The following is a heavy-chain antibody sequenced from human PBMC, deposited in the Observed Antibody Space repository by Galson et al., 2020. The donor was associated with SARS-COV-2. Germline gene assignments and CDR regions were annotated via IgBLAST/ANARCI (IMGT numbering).Heavy chain of an antibody. CDR3: ARDRRGPVVPTRGYYYGMDV. V-gene: IGHV1-3*01. J-gene: IGHJ6*02. Sequence: ASVKVSCKASGYTFTSYAMHWVRQAPGQRLEWMGWINAGNGNTKYSQKFQGRVTITRDTSASTAYMELSSLRSEDTAVYCCARDRRGPVVPTRGYYYGMDVWGQGTTVTVSS. CDR2: INAGNGNT. CDR1: GYTFTSYA. D-gene: IGHD2-2*01.